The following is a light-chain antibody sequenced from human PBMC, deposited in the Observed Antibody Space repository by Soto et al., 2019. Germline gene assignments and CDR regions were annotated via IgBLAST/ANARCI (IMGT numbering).Light chain of an antibody. V-gene: IGLV1-40*03. J-gene: IGLJ1*01. CDR3: QSYGTSLSGLYV. CDR1: SSNIGAGRD. Sequence: QSALTQPRSVSGSPGQSVIISCTGSSSNIGAGRDVHWYRQFPGEAPKFLISDSNHRPSGVPDRFSVSKSGASASLAITGLRAEDEGDYFCQSYGTSLSGLYVFGTGTKVTVL. CDR2: DSN.